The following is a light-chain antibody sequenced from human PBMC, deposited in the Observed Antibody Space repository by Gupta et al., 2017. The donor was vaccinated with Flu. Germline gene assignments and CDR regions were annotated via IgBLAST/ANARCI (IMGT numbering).Light chain of an antibody. Sequence: QSVLTQQPSSSGAPGQRVTISSSGGNSNIGSNYVYWYQQLPGAAPKLFIYRSNQRPSGVPDRFSGSKSGTSASLAISGLRSEDEADYYCTAWDDSLSGVVFGGGTKLTVL. CDR2: RSN. J-gene: IGLJ2*01. V-gene: IGLV1-47*01. CDR3: TAWDDSLSGVV. CDR1: NSNIGSNY.